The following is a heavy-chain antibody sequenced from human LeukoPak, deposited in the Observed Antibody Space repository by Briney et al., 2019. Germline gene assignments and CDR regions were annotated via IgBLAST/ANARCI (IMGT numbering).Heavy chain of an antibody. CDR3: ARDVRYYGSGSYYNRDAFDI. CDR1: GFTFSSHW. CDR2: IKEDGTRK. J-gene: IGHJ3*02. Sequence: GGSLRLSCAASGFTFSSHWMTWVRQAPGKGLEWVANIKEDGTRKNYMDSVKGRFTISRDNAKNSLYLQMNSLRAEDTAVYYCARDVRYYGSGSYYNRDAFDIWGQGTMVTVSS. D-gene: IGHD3-10*01. V-gene: IGHV3-7*01.